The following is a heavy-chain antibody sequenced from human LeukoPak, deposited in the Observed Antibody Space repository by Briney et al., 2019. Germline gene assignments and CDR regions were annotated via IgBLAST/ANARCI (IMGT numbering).Heavy chain of an antibody. J-gene: IGHJ6*02. CDR2: ISAYNGNT. V-gene: IGHV1-18*01. CDR3: ARAYCGGDCRPYYYYGMDV. D-gene: IGHD2-21*02. Sequence: ASVKVSCKASGYTFTSYGISWVRQAPGQGLEWMGWISAYNGNTNYAQKFQGRVTITADESTSTAYMELSSLRSEDTAVYYCARAYCGGDCRPYYYYGMDVWGQGTTVTVSS. CDR1: GYTFTSYG.